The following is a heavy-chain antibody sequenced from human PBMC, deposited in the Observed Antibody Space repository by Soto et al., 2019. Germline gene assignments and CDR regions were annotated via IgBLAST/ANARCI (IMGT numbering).Heavy chain of an antibody. J-gene: IGHJ4*02. CDR3: AKAQGGSYFDY. D-gene: IGHD2-15*01. V-gene: IGHV3-23*01. CDR1: GFTFSSNA. Sequence: PGGSLRLSCAASGFTFSSNAMSWVRQAPGKGLEWVSGISSSGGSTYYADSVKGRFTISRDNSKNMLYLQMNNQRAEDTAVYYCAKAQGGSYFDYWGQGTLVTVSS. CDR2: ISSSGGST.